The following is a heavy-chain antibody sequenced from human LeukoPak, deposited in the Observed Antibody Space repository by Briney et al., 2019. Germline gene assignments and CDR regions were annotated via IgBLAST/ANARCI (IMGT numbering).Heavy chain of an antibody. CDR1: GGSISNYY. Sequence: PSETLSLTCTVSGGSISNYYWSWLRQPPGKGLEWIGYIYYSGSTSYNPSLKSRVTISVDTSNNQFSLKLSSVTAADTAVYYCARDTSGYRRGSFDYWGQGTLVTVSS. V-gene: IGHV4-59*01. D-gene: IGHD3-22*01. CDR3: ARDTSGYRRGSFDY. CDR2: IYYSGST. J-gene: IGHJ4*02.